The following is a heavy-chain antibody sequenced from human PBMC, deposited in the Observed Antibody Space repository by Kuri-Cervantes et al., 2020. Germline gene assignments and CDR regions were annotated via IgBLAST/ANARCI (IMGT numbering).Heavy chain of an antibody. CDR1: GGSISSSSYY. CDR3: AKGYEHWLTPFDY. CDR2: IGGSGGST. J-gene: IGHJ4*02. V-gene: IGHV3-23*01. D-gene: IGHD6-19*01. Sequence: ETLSLTCTVSGGSISSSSYYWGWIRQPPGKGLEWVSSIGGSGGSTYYADSVKGRFTISRDNSKNTLYLQMNSLRAEDTAVYYCAKGYEHWLTPFDYWGQGTLVTVSS.